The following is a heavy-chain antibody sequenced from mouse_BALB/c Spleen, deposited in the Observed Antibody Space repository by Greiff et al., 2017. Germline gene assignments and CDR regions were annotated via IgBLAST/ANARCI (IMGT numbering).Heavy chain of an antibody. V-gene: IGHV3-2*02. CDR3: ARETIYYGNYDYAMDY. CDR2: ISYSGST. Sequence: EVKLQESGPGLVKPSQSLSLTCTVTGYSITSDYAWNWIRQFPGNKLEWMGYISYSGSTSYNPSLKSRISITRDTSKNQFFLQLNSVTTEDTATYYCARETIYYGNYDYAMDYWGQGTSVTVSS. D-gene: IGHD2-1*01. CDR1: GYSITSDYA. J-gene: IGHJ4*01.